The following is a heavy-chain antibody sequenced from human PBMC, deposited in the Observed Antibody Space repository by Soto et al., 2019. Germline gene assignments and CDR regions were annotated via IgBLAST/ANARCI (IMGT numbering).Heavy chain of an antibody. V-gene: IGHV3-33*01. CDR2: ISPK. CDR1: GFSFRTYG. D-gene: IGHD1-1*01. Sequence: QVQLVESGGGLVQPGTSLRLSCAVSGFSFRTYGFHWVRQPPGKGLEWVAVISPKGHSDSVEGRFTISRDNSKGTLYLQMNNLRAEDTAVYYCARDDAFGNENAFDLWGQGTMVTVSS. CDR3: ARDDAFGNENAFDL. J-gene: IGHJ3*01.